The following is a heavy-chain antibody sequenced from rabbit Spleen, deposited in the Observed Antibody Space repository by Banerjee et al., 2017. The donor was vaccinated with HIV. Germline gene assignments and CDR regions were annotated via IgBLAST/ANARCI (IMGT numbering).Heavy chain of an antibody. CDR2: IDSDDGTT. D-gene: IGHD4-1*01. CDR1: GFDFSSNA. Sequence: EESGGGLVQPEGSLTLTCTASGFDFSSNAVCWVRQAPGKGLEWIACIDSDDGTTYYANWVNGRFTLSKSSSSAVTLQMTSLTVADTATYFCARNANGGWDLWGQGTLVTVS. J-gene: IGHJ3*01. V-gene: IGHV1S47*01. CDR3: ARNANGGWDL.